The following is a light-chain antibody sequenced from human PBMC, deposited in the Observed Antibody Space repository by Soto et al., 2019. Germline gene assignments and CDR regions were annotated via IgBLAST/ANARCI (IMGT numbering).Light chain of an antibody. J-gene: IGKJ5*01. V-gene: IGKV1-33*01. Sequence: DIPMTQSPSSLSASLGDRVTITCQASQDIRNYLNWYQQKAGKAPKLLIYDASNRETGVPTRFSGSGSGTHFIFTISSLQAEDIATYYCQQYENFPITFGQGTRLEIK. CDR3: QQYENFPIT. CDR1: QDIRNY. CDR2: DAS.